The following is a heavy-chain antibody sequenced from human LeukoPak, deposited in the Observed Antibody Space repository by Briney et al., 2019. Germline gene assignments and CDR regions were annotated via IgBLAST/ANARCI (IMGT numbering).Heavy chain of an antibody. D-gene: IGHD3-3*01. Sequence: ASVKVSCKASGYTFTSYAMHWVRQAPGQRLEWMGWINAGNGNTKYSQEFQGRVTITRDTSASTAYMELSSLRSEDMAVYYCARAHYDFWSGYSKNWFDPWGQGTLVTVSS. J-gene: IGHJ5*02. CDR2: INAGNGNT. V-gene: IGHV1-3*03. CDR1: GYTFTSYA. CDR3: ARAHYDFWSGYSKNWFDP.